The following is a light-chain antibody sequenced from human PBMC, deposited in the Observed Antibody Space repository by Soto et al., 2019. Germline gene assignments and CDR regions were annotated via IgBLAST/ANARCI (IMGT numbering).Light chain of an antibody. CDR3: TSNAGGYYNWV. J-gene: IGLJ3*02. CDR1: SSDVGGYDF. Sequence: QSALTQPPSASGSPGQSVNISCTGTSSDVGGYDFVSWYQQHPGKAPKLIIYEVSKWPSGVPDRFSGSKSGNTASLTVSGLPAEDEADYYCTSNAGGYYNWVFGGGTKLTVL. V-gene: IGLV2-8*01. CDR2: EVS.